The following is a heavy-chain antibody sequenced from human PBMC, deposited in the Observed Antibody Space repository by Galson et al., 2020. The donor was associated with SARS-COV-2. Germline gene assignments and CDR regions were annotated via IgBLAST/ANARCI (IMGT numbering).Heavy chain of an antibody. CDR1: GFTFSNDW. Sequence: TGGSLRLSCAASGFTFSNDWMSWVRQAPGKGLEWVGRIKSKTDGGTTDHAAPVKGRFTIPRDDSKNTLYLQMNSLKTEDTGVYYCTKFSYDSSGYKGFDYWGQGTLVTVSS. D-gene: IGHD3-22*01. V-gene: IGHV3-15*01. CDR2: IKSKTDGGTT. J-gene: IGHJ4*02. CDR3: TKFSYDSSGYKGFDY.